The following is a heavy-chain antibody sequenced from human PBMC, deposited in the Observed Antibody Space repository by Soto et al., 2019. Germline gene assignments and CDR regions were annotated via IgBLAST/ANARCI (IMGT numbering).Heavy chain of an antibody. CDR3: ARDVSPGSSSLYLDAFDI. Sequence: EVQLEESGGDLVQPGGSLRLSCAASGFTLSAYWMTWVRQAPGKGLEWVANINRDGSKKSYLDSVRGRFTISRDNVGNSLCLQMDSLRADVTALYYCARDVSPGSSSLYLDAFDIWGQGTMVTVSS. D-gene: IGHD6-13*01. CDR2: INRDGSKK. CDR1: GFTLSAYW. J-gene: IGHJ3*02. V-gene: IGHV3-7*05.